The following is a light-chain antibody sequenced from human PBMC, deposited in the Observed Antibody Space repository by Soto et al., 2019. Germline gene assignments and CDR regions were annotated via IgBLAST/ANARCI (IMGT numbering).Light chain of an antibody. J-gene: IGKJ4*01. V-gene: IGKV3-20*01. CDR2: GAS. Sequence: IVLTQSPGTLSLSPGERATLSCRASQSVYNNYIAWYQQKPGQAPRTVIYGASIRATGIPDRFSGSGSGTDFSLTITRLEPEDSAVYYCQQYGSSLNFGGGTKVDIK. CDR1: QSVYNNY. CDR3: QQYGSSLN.